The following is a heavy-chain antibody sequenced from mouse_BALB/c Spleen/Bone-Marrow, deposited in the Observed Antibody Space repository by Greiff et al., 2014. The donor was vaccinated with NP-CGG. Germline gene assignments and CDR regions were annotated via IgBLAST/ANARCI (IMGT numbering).Heavy chain of an antibody. Sequence: EVKLQESGPELVKPGASVKISCRTSGYTFTEYTMHWVKQSLGKSLEWIGAINPNNGGSTYNQKFKGKVTLTVDKSSSTAYMELRSLTSEDSAVYYCVRGFYFGNYVFAYWGQGTLVTVSA. V-gene: IGHV1-18*01. CDR3: VRGFYFGNYVFAY. D-gene: IGHD2-1*01. J-gene: IGHJ3*01. CDR2: INPNNGGS. CDR1: GYTFTEYT.